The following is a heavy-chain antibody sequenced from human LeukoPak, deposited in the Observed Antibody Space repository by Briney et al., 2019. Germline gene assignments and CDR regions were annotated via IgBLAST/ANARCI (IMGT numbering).Heavy chain of an antibody. CDR3: ARELAVGAIAEYFQD. CDR2: LYIGGNT. J-gene: IGHJ1*01. V-gene: IGHV3-53*01. CDR1: GISVSSIY. D-gene: IGHD1-26*01. Sequence: GGSLRLSCVASGISVSSIYMAWVRQAPGKGLEWVSVLYIGGNTYYGDFVKGRFTISRDNSRNTLYLQMNSLRVDDTAVYYCARELAVGAIAEYFQDWGQGTLVTVSS.